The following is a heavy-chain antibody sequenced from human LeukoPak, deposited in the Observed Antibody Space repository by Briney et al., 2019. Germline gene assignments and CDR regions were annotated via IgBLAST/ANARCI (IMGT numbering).Heavy chain of an antibody. CDR2: INGSGGST. CDR1: GFTFSSYA. J-gene: IGHJ4*02. CDR3: AKVPWAVVVPAAPFDY. V-gene: IGHV3-23*01. D-gene: IGHD2-2*01. Sequence: GGSLRLSCAASGFTFSSYAMSWVRQAPRKGLELVSAINGSGGSTSYADPVQGRFTISRENSSKTLYLQMHSPVAAANAVYYCAKVPWAVVVPAAPFDYWGQGTLVTVSS.